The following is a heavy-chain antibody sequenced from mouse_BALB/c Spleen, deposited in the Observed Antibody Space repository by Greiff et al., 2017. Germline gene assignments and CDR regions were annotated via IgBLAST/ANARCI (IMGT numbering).Heavy chain of an antibody. CDR1: GYSFTGYY. Sequence: VQLQQSGPELVKPGASVKISCKASGYSFTGYYMHWVKQSHVKSLEWIGRINPYNGATSYNQNFKDKASLTVDKSSSTAYMELHSLTSEDSAVYYCARRGYYGSSLYYYAMDYWGQGTSVTVSS. J-gene: IGHJ4*01. CDR3: ARRGYYGSSLYYYAMDY. D-gene: IGHD1-1*01. V-gene: IGHV1-31*01. CDR2: INPYNGAT.